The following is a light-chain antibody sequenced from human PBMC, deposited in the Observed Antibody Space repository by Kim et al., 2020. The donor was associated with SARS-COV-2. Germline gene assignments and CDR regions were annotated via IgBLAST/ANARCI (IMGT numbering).Light chain of an antibody. CDR1: QSVSSS. CDR3: QQYDDSSHS. Sequence: DIVLTQSPSTLSLSPGERATLSCRASQSVSSSLAWYQQRPGQTPRLLIYGASTRATGIPDRFSGSGSGTEFILTISRLEPEDFAIYYCQQYDDSSHSFGGGTKVDIK. V-gene: IGKV3-20*01. J-gene: IGKJ4*01. CDR2: GAS.